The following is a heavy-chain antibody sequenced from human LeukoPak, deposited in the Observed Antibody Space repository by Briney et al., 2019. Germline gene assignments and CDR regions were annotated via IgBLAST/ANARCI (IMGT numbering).Heavy chain of an antibody. CDR1: GFTFSGSA. CDR2: IRSKANSYAT. CDR3: TRGYYYDSMFDP. V-gene: IGHV3-73*01. J-gene: IGHJ5*02. Sequence: GGSLKLSCAASGFTFSGSAMHWVRQASGKGLEWVGRIRSKANSYATSYAASVKGRFTISRDDSKNTAYLQMNSLKTEDTAVYYCTRGYYYDSMFDPWGQGTLVTVSS. D-gene: IGHD3-22*01.